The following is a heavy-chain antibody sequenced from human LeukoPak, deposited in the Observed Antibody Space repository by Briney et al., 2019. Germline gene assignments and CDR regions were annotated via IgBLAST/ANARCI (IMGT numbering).Heavy chain of an antibody. D-gene: IGHD3-22*01. CDR3: ARLYYYDSSGYKDYFDY. V-gene: IGHV3-21*01. J-gene: IGHJ4*02. CDR2: ISSSSSYI. Sequence: GGSLRLSCAASGFTFSGSAMHWVRQASGKGLEWVSSISSSSSYIYYADSVKGRFTISRDNAKNSLYLQMNSLRAEDTAVYYCARLYYYDSSGYKDYFDYWGQGTLVTVSS. CDR1: GFTFSGSA.